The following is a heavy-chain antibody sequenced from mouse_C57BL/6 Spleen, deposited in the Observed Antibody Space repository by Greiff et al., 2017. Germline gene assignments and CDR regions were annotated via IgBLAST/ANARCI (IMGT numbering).Heavy chain of an antibody. D-gene: IGHD1-1*01. V-gene: IGHV7-3*01. CDR1: GFTFTDYY. CDR2: IRNKANGYTT. J-gene: IGHJ4*01. CDR3: ARLGYYEDAMDY. Sequence: EVKLVESGGGLVQPGGSLSLSCAASGFTFTDYYMSWVRQPPGKALEWLGFIRNKANGYTTEYSASVKGRFTISRDNSQSILYLQMNALRAEDSATYYGARLGYYEDAMDYWGKGTSVTVSS.